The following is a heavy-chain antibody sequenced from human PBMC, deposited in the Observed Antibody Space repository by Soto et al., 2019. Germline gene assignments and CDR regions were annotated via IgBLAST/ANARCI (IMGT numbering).Heavy chain of an antibody. V-gene: IGHV3-7*05. CDR3: ARDRRPASYLGLGV. J-gene: IGHJ6*02. CDR2: IKQDGSET. D-gene: IGHD3-10*01. Sequence: EVQLVEFGGGLVQPGGSLRLSCEFSGLTFSSYWMSWVRQAPGKGLEWVANIKQDGSETFYVDSVKGRFTVSRDNAKNSLFLQMNSLRVEDTAVYYCARDRRPASYLGLGVWGQGTTVIVSS. CDR1: GLTFSSYW.